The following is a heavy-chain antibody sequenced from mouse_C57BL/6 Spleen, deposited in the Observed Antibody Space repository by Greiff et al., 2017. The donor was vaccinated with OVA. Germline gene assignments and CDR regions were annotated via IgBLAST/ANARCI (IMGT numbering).Heavy chain of an antibody. J-gene: IGHJ2*01. Sequence: EVQGVESGGGLVKPGGSLKLSCAASGFTFSSYAMSWVRQTPEKRLEWVATISDGGSYTYYPENVKGRFTISRDNAKNNLYLQMSHLKSEDTAMYYCARVHYGNYEDYWGQGTTLTVSS. CDR3: ARVHYGNYEDY. D-gene: IGHD2-1*01. V-gene: IGHV5-4*01. CDR1: GFTFSSYA. CDR2: ISDGGSYT.